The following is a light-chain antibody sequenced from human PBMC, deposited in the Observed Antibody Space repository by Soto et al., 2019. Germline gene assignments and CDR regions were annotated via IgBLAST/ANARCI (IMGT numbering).Light chain of an antibody. CDR2: NFL. Sequence: QSALTQPASVSGSPGQSITISCTGTSSEVGGYNYVSWYQHHPGKAPKLIIYNFLNRPSGISNHFSGSKSGNTASLTISGLQAEYEADYYCSSYTSRSTVVFGGGTLLTVL. J-gene: IGLJ7*01. CDR3: SSYTSRSTVV. V-gene: IGLV2-14*03. CDR1: SSEVGGYNY.